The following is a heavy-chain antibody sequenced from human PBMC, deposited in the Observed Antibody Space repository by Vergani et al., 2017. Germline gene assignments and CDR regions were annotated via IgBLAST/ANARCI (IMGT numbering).Heavy chain of an antibody. J-gene: IGHJ4*02. CDR2: ISGSGGST. V-gene: IGHV3-23*01. CDR3: AKEGADSVVVPAATFDY. CDR1: GFTFSSYA. D-gene: IGHD2-2*01. Sequence: EVQLLESGGGLVQPGGSLRLSCAASGFTFSSYAMSWVRQAPGKGLEWVSAISGSGGSTYYADSVKGRFTISRDNSKNTLYLQMNSLRAEDTAVYYCAKEGADSVVVPAATFDYWGQGTLVTVSS.